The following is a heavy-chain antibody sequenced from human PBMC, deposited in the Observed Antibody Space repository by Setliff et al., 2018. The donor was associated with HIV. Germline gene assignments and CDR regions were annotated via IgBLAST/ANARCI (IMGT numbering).Heavy chain of an antibody. J-gene: IGHJ4*02. CDR3: ARRPPLTTGREYYFDF. V-gene: IGHV4-4*09. CDR2: FYTSGST. Sequence: SETLSLTCTVSGGSFTTYYWSWLRQPPGKELEWIGYFYTSGSTNYNPSLKSRVTISIDTSKNQFSLKLNAVTAADTAVYYCARRPPLTTGREYYFDFWGQGTLVTVPS. D-gene: IGHD1-1*01. CDR1: GGSFTTYY.